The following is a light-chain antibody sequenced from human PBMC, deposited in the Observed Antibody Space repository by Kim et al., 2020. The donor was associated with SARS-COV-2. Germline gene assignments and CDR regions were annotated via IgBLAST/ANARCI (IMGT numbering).Light chain of an antibody. CDR1: SSNIGGNS. CDR2: ETD. V-gene: IGLV1-44*01. CDR3: ATWDDDLNSVL. Sequence: ELTQPPSASGAPGQGVTISCSGRSSNIGGNSVTWYQHLPGTAPKLLIYETDQRPSGVPDRFSASKSRTSASLAISGLQSADEADYYCATWDDDLNSVLFGGGAQLT. J-gene: IGLJ2*01.